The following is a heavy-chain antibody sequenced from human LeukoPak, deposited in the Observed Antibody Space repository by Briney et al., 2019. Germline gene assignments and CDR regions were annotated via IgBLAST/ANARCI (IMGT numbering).Heavy chain of an antibody. Sequence: GGSLRLSCAASGFTFSDCYMSWIRQAPGKGLEWVSYISSSGSTIYYADSVKGRFTISRDNAKNSLYLQMNSLRAEDTAVYYCARGNYYDSSGYPAFDYWGQGTLVTVSS. CDR1: GFTFSDCY. CDR2: ISSSGSTI. D-gene: IGHD3-22*01. CDR3: ARGNYYDSSGYPAFDY. V-gene: IGHV3-11*01. J-gene: IGHJ4*02.